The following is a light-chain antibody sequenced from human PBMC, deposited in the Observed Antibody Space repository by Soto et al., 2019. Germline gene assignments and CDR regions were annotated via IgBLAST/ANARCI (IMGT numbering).Light chain of an antibody. CDR1: QSISSY. Sequence: DIQMTQSPSSLSASVGDRVTITCRASQSISSYLNWYQQKPGKAPKLLIYAASSLQSGVPSRFSGSGSGTDFTLTISSLQPEDFATYYCQQSYSTSRSTFGKGTKLEIK. V-gene: IGKV1-39*01. CDR3: QQSYSTSRST. J-gene: IGKJ2*02. CDR2: AAS.